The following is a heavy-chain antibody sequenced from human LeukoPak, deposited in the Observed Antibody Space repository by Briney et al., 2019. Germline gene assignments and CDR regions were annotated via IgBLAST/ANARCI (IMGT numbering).Heavy chain of an antibody. CDR3: ATWSGGYRFDS. CDR1: GFTFNIYA. Sequence: GGSLRLSCAASGFTFNIYAMTWVRQAPGKGLEWVPSISGDGGGPYYADSVKGRFTISRDNSRSTLFLQMSSLRADDTAVYYCATWSGGYRFDSWGQGTLVTVSS. V-gene: IGHV3-23*01. J-gene: IGHJ4*02. CDR2: ISGDGGGP. D-gene: IGHD1-26*01.